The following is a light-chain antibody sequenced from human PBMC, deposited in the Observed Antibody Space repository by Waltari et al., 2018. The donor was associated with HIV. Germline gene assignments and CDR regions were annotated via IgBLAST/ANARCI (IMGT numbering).Light chain of an antibody. CDR1: HDNVGNEG. Sequence: QAGLTQSPSLSPGLGETATFACSGNHDNVGNEGAAWLQHHQGHPPKMLSYRNNGRASGISERFSTFRSGDTAFLSIARLQSQDEADYYCLAWDSSLSAWVFGGGTRLTVL. CDR2: RNN. CDR3: LAWDSSLSAWV. J-gene: IGLJ3*02. V-gene: IGLV10-54*04.